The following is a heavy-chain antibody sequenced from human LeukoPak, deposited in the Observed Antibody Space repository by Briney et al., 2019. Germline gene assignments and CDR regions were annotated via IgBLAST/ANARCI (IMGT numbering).Heavy chain of an antibody. CDR2: ISSSSSYI. D-gene: IGHD2-2*01. CDR1: GFTFSSYS. V-gene: IGHV3-21*01. Sequence: SGGSLRLSCAASGFTFSSYSMNWVRQAPGKGLEWVSSISSSSSYIYYADSVKGRFTISRDNAKNSLYLQMNSLRAEDTAVYYCARGYCSGTSYCWFDPWGQGTLVTVSS. J-gene: IGHJ5*02. CDR3: ARGYCSGTSYCWFDP.